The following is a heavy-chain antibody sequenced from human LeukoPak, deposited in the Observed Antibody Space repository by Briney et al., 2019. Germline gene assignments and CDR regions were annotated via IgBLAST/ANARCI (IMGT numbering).Heavy chain of an antibody. J-gene: IGHJ4*02. Sequence: PSETLSLTCTVSGGSISSGGYYWSWIRQPPGKGLEWIGYIYHSGSTYYNPSLKSRVTISVDRSKNQFSLKLSSVTAADTAVYYCARAGVTIWSGSYVDYWGQGTLVTVSS. CDR1: GGSISSGGYY. CDR2: IYHSGST. V-gene: IGHV4-30-2*01. D-gene: IGHD3-10*01. CDR3: ARAGVTIWSGSYVDY.